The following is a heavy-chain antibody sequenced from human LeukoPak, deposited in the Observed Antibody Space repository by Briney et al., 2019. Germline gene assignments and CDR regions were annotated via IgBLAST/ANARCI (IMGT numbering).Heavy chain of an antibody. J-gene: IGHJ6*02. CDR1: GGTFSSCA. CDR2: IIPILGIA. Sequence: ASVKVSCKASGGTFSSCAISWVRQAPGQGLEWMGRIIPILGIANYAQKFQGRVTITADKSTSTAYMELSSLRSEDTAVYYCARDRPADTAMVRTYYYYGMDVWGQGTTVTVSS. D-gene: IGHD5-18*01. CDR3: ARDRPADTAMVRTYYYYGMDV. V-gene: IGHV1-69*04.